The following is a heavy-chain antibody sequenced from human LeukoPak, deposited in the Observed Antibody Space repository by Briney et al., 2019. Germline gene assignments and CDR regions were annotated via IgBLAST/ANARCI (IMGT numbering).Heavy chain of an antibody. CDR1: GFSFSNHW. J-gene: IGHJ4*02. D-gene: IGHD2-15*01. V-gene: IGHV3-7*01. CDR2: INLDGTDK. CDR3: VRNGGSLDY. Sequence: AGGSLRLSCAASGFSFSNHWMSWVRQAPGKGLEWVASINLDGTDKYYVDAVKGRFTISRDNAKNSLFLEMNSLRATDTAVYYCVRNGGSLDYWGQGTLVNVSS.